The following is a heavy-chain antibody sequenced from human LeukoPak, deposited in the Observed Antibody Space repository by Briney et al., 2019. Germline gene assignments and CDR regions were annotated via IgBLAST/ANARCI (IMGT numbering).Heavy chain of an antibody. CDR1: GGSISSYS. CDR2: IYTSGST. Sequence: KPSETLSLTCTVSGGSISSYSWSWIRQPAGKGLEWIGRIYTSGSTNYNPSLKSRVTMSVDTSKNQFNLKLSSVTAPDTAVYQCARNPARHGNWFVPGGQRTLVTLPS. J-gene: IGHJ5*02. V-gene: IGHV4-4*07. CDR3: ARNPARHGNWFVP.